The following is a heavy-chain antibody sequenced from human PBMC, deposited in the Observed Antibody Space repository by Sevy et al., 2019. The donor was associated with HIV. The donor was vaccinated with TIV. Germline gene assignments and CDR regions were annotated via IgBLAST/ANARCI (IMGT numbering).Heavy chain of an antibody. CDR3: ARDIGSSGWYGVGY. V-gene: IGHV4-4*07. J-gene: IGHJ4*02. Sequence: SETLSLTCTVSGGSISSYYWSWIRQPAGKGLEWIGRIYTSGSTNYNPSLKRRVTMSVDTSKNQFSLKLSYVTAADTAVYYCARDIGSSGWYGVGYWGQGTLVTVSS. D-gene: IGHD6-19*01. CDR1: GGSISSYY. CDR2: IYTSGST.